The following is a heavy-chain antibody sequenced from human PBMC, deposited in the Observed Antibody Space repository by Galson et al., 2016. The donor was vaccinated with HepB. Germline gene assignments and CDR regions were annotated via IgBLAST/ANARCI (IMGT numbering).Heavy chain of an antibody. CDR1: GFIFGDYG. CDR2: IRGSGFDT. J-gene: IGHJ2*01. Sequence: SLRLSCAASGFIFGDYGMSWVRQAPGKGLEWVSGIRGSGFDTYYVDFVKGRFTISRDNSRKTVYLEMNSLRAEDTALYYCARGWLWFGESDPRGWYFDLWGRGTLVTVSS. V-gene: IGHV3-23*01. D-gene: IGHD3-10*01. CDR3: ARGWLWFGESDPRGWYFDL.